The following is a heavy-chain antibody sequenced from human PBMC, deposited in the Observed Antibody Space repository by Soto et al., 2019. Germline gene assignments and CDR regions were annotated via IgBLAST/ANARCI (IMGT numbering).Heavy chain of an antibody. CDR1: GFTFSSYW. J-gene: IGHJ3*02. Sequence: GGSLRLSCAASGFTFSSYWMSWVRQAPGKGLEWVANIKQDGSEKYYVDSVKGRFTISRDNAKNSLYLQMNSQRAEDTAVYYCARDYYDSRPDAFDIWGQGTMVTVSS. CDR3: ARDYYDSRPDAFDI. V-gene: IGHV3-7*01. CDR2: IKQDGSEK. D-gene: IGHD3-22*01.